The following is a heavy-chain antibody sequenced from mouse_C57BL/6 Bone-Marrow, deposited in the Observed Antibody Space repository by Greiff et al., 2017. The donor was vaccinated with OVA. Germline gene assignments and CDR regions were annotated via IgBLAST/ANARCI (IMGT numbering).Heavy chain of an antibody. CDR1: GYTFTSYG. J-gene: IGHJ1*03. Sequence: QVQLQQSGAELARPGASVKLSCKASGYTFTSYGISWVKQRTGQGLEWIGEIYPRSGNTYYNEKFKGKATLTADKSSSTAYMELRSLTSEDSAVYFCARWDRVWLRLDWYFDVWGTGTTVTVSS. V-gene: IGHV1-81*01. D-gene: IGHD2-2*01. CDR2: IYPRSGNT. CDR3: ARWDRVWLRLDWYFDV.